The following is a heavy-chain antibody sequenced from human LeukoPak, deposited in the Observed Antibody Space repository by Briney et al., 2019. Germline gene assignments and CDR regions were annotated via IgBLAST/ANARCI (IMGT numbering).Heavy chain of an antibody. CDR2: ISPSSNYK. CDR3: ARDWRGPLAAAYGMDV. CDR1: GFTLSAYS. V-gene: IGHV3-21*01. J-gene: IGHJ6*02. D-gene: IGHD6-13*01. Sequence: GGSLRLSCAASGFTLSAYSMNWVRQAPGKGLEWVSYISPSSNYKYYADSLKGRITISRDNSKNTLYLQMNSLRAEDTAVYYCARDWRGPLAAAYGMDVWGQGTTVTVSS.